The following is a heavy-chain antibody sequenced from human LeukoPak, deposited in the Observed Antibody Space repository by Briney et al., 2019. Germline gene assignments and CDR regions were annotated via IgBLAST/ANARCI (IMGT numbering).Heavy chain of an antibody. J-gene: IGHJ4*01. V-gene: IGHV4-39*01. CDR2: INFSGKT. Sequence: SETLSLTCTVSGGSISSSTYYWGWVRQPPGKGLEWIGSINFSGKTYYNPSLKSRVTISLDTSKNQYSLRLTSVTAADTAVYYCAVDFGSHRVVFWGQGSLVTVSS. CDR1: GGSISSSTYY. D-gene: IGHD3-3*01. CDR3: AVDFGSHRVVF.